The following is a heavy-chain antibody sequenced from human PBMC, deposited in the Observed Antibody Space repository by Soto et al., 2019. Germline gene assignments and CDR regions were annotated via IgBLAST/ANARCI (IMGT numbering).Heavy chain of an antibody. D-gene: IGHD3-3*01. CDR1: GFTFGDYA. CDR3: TRDYYDFWSGNYGGSDH. J-gene: IGHJ4*01. V-gene: IGHV3-49*03. Sequence: PGGSRRLSCTASGFTFGDYAMSWFRQAPGKGLEWVGFIRSKAYGGTTEYAASVKGRFTISRDDSKSIAYLQMNSLKTEDTAVYYCTRDYYDFWSGNYGGSDHWGHGTLVTVSS. CDR2: IRSKAYGGTT.